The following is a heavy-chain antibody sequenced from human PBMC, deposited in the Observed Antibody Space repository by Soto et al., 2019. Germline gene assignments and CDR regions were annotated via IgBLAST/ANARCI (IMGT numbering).Heavy chain of an antibody. CDR1: GFTFTSSA. V-gene: IGHV1-58*01. CDR3: AAESDHDYGDYVDY. J-gene: IGHJ4*02. Sequence: ASVKVSCKASGFTFTSSAVQWVRQARGQRLEWIGWIVVGSGNTNYAQKFQERVTITRDMSTSTAYMELSSLRSEDTAVYYCAAESDHDYGDYVDYWGQGTLVTVSS. CDR2: IVVGSGNT. D-gene: IGHD4-17*01.